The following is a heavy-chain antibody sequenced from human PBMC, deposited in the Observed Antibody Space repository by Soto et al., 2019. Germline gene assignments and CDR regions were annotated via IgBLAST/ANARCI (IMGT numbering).Heavy chain of an antibody. CDR1: GGSFSGYY. V-gene: IGHV4-34*01. Sequence: QVQLQQWGAGLLKPSETLSLTCAVYGGSFSGYYWSWIRQPPGKGLEWIGEINHSGSTNYNPSLKRRVRISVHTYKNQFSLKLSSVTAADKAVYYCARGRRRYCSSTSCYQYYMDVWGKGTTVTVSS. J-gene: IGHJ6*03. D-gene: IGHD2-2*01. CDR3: ARGRRRYCSSTSCYQYYMDV. CDR2: INHSGST.